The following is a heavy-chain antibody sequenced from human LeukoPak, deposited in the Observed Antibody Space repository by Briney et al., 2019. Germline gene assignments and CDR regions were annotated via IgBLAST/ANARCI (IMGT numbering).Heavy chain of an antibody. D-gene: IGHD3-9*01. V-gene: IGHV1-69*13. J-gene: IGHJ4*02. CDR3: QYDILTGYSYSSSSGFDY. CDR2: IIPIFGTA. CDR1: GGTFSSYA. Sequence: SVKVSCKASGGTFSSYAISWVRQSPGQGLEWMGGIIPIFGTANYAQKFQGRVTITADESTSTAYMELSSLRSEDTAVYYCQYDILTGYSYSSSSGFDYWGQGTLVTVSS.